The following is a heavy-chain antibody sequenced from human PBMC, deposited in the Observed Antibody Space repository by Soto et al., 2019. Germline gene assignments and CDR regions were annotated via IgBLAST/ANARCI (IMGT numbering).Heavy chain of an antibody. D-gene: IGHD5-18*01. CDR2: ISGISGRT. Sequence: SLRLSCVASGFTFSSYGMSWVRQAPGKGLEWVAGISGISGRTDYADSVKGRFTISRDNSNNILYLQLNSLRAEDTAIYYCAKQRKYRAYYYPMDVWGQGATVTVSS. V-gene: IGHV3-23*01. J-gene: IGHJ6*02. CDR3: AKQRKYRAYYYPMDV. CDR1: GFTFSSYG.